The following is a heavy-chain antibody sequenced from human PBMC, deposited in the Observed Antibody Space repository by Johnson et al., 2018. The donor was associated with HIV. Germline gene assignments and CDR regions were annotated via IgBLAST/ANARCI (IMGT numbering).Heavy chain of an antibody. CDR2: VNPNGGST. CDR3: ARDQANPAMVNSEAFDI. V-gene: IGHV3-25*04. CDR1: QFTFSSYY. D-gene: IGHD5-18*01. Sequence: QLVESGGGLAKPAWSPRLSCAASQFTFSSYYMNCVRQAPGNGLELVGQVNPNGGSTFLIDSGKDRFNISRDNAKNTLYLQMNSLRAEDTAVYYCARDQANPAMVNSEAFDIWGQGTMVTVSS. J-gene: IGHJ3*02.